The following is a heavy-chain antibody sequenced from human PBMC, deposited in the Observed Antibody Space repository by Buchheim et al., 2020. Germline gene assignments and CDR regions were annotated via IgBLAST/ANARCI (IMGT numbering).Heavy chain of an antibody. J-gene: IGHJ5*01. CDR1: GGSINTYY. CDR3: ARDRLRNWFDS. Sequence: QVQLQESGPGLVKPSETLSLTCTVSGGSINTYYWNWIRQSPGKGLEWIGYVYYSGNTNYNPSLKSRVTNAVDTSKNQVSRKLRSVTAADTAVYYCARDRLRNWFDSWGQGTL. V-gene: IGHV4-59*12. D-gene: IGHD4-17*01. CDR2: VYYSGNT.